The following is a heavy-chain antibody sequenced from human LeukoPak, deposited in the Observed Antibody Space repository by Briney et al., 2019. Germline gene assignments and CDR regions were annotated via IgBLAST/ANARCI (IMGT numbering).Heavy chain of an antibody. CDR2: ISGSGGST. CDR1: GFTFNSYA. CDR3: AKVLSGYYDRIFDY. D-gene: IGHD3-3*01. Sequence: GASLRPSCAASGFTFNSYAMHWVRQAPGKGLEWLSAISGSGGSTYCADSVKGRFTISRDNSKDTLYLQMNSLRAEDTAVYYCAKVLSGYYDRIFDYWGQGTLVTVSS. V-gene: IGHV3-23*01. J-gene: IGHJ4*02.